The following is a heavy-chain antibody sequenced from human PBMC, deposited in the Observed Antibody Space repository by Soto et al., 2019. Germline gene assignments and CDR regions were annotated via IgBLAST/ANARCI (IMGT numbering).Heavy chain of an antibody. CDR3: ARDPGGSSWLLSGYSYGMDV. CDR1: GYTFTSYG. Sequence: ASVKVSCKASGYTFTSYGISWVRQAPGQGREWMGWISAYNGNTNYAQKLQGRVTMTTDTSTSTAYMELRSLRSDDTAVYYCARDPGGSSWLLSGYSYGMDVWGQGXTVTVYS. D-gene: IGHD6-13*01. CDR2: ISAYNGNT. J-gene: IGHJ6*02. V-gene: IGHV1-18*01.